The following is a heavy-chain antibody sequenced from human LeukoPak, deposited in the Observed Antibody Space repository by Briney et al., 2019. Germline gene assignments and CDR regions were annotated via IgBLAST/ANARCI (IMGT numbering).Heavy chain of an antibody. CDR1: GGTFSSYS. V-gene: IGHV1-69*05. J-gene: IGHJ4*02. CDR3: ARGQDITDYFDY. Sequence: SVKVSFKGCGGTFSSYSISWVRQAPGQGLEWMGGIIPIFGTANYAQKFQGRVTITTDESTSTAYMELSSLRSEDTAEYYCARGQDITDYFDYWGQGTLVTVSS. D-gene: IGHD1-20*01. CDR2: IIPIFGTA.